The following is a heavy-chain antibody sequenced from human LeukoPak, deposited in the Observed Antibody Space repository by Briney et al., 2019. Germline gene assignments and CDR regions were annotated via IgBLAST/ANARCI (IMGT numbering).Heavy chain of an antibody. J-gene: IGHJ5*02. CDR1: GYTLSSYG. D-gene: IGHD6-19*01. CDR3: ARGPDSSGSTWFDP. Sequence: GGSVEVFCKASGYTLSSYGVTWVRQAPGQGPEWMGWISGYNGNTKYAPKFQGRVTMTRDTPTTTALMELRSLTSDDTAVYYCARGPDSSGSTWFDPWGQGTLVTVSS. V-gene: IGHV1-18*01. CDR2: ISGYNGNT.